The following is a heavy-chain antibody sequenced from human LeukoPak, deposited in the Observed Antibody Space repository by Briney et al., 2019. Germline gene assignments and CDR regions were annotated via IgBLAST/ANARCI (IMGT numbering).Heavy chain of an antibody. D-gene: IGHD6-13*01. CDR2: IYYSGST. V-gene: IGHV4-39*07. J-gene: IGHJ3*02. CDR3: AGRKAGRPGIAAKTGAFDI. CDR1: GGSISSSSYY. Sequence: SETLSLTCTVSGGSISSSSYYWGWIRQPPGKGLEWIGSIYYSGSTNYNPSLKSRVTISVDTSKNQFSLKLSSVTAADTAVYYCAGRKAGRPGIAAKTGAFDIWGQGTMVTVSS.